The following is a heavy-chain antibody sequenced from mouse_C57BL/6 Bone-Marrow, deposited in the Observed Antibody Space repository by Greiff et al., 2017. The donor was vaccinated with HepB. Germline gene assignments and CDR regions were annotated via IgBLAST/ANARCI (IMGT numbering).Heavy chain of an antibody. CDR3: ARMAYYSNSNYFDN. CDR2: IWSGGSP. D-gene: IGHD2-5*01. CDR1: GFSLTNYG. Sequence: QVQLKESGPGLVQPSQSLSITCTVSGFSLTNYGVHWVRQSPGKGLEWLGAIWSGGSPDYNAAFISRLSISKDNSESQVFFKMNSRQADDTAIYYCARMAYYSNSNYFDNWGQGTTLSVSS. V-gene: IGHV2-2*01. J-gene: IGHJ2*01.